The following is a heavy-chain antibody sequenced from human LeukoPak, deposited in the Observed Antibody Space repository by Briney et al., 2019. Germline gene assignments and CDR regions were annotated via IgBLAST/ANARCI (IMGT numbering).Heavy chain of an antibody. Sequence: PGGSLRLSCAASGSTFTTYAMTWVRQAPGKGLEWVSAISGSGDTAYYADSVKGRFTISRDNSKNTLYLQMNSLRAEDTAVYYCAKDRTMVRGVQHWGQGTLVTVSS. D-gene: IGHD3-10*01. CDR3: AKDRTMVRGVQH. J-gene: IGHJ1*01. V-gene: IGHV3-23*01. CDR1: GSTFTTYA. CDR2: ISGSGDTA.